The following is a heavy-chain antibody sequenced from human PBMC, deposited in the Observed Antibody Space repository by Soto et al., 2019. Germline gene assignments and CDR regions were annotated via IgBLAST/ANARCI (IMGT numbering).Heavy chain of an antibody. Sequence: QVQLQESGPGLVKPSETLSLPCNVSGGSIRSYYCSWVRQPAVKPLEWIGRIYTSGSTNYNPSLKIRVSMSGDTSKNQFSLEVTSVTAADTAVYYCAREGASGFGMDVWGLGTTVTVSS. J-gene: IGHJ6*02. CDR3: AREGASGFGMDV. V-gene: IGHV4-4*07. D-gene: IGHD1-26*01. CDR2: IYTSGST. CDR1: GGSIRSYY.